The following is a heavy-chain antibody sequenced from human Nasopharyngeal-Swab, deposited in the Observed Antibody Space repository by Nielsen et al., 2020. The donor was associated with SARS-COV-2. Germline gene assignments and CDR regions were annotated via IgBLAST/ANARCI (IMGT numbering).Heavy chain of an antibody. CDR2: IRSKAYGGTT. V-gene: IGHV3-49*03. Sequence: GESLKISCTASGFTFGDYAMSWFRQAPGKGLEWVGFIRSKAYGGTTEYAASVKGRFTISRDDSKSIAYLQMNSLKTEDTAVYYCTRGGIEYYRYFDWLSTYSFDYWGQGTLVTVSS. CDR1: GFTFGDYA. J-gene: IGHJ4*02. D-gene: IGHD3-9*01. CDR3: TRGGIEYYRYFDWLSTYSFDY.